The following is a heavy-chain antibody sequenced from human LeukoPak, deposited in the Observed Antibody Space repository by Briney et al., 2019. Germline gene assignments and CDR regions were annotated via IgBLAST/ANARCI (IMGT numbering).Heavy chain of an antibody. CDR1: GFTFSSYG. J-gene: IGHJ4*02. CDR3: AKDRGRAVVYDYVWGPGYFDY. V-gene: IGHV3-23*01. D-gene: IGHD3-16*01. Sequence: GGSLRLSCSASGFTFSSYGMHWVRQAPGKGLEWVSAISGSGGSTYYADSVKGRFTISRDNSKNTLYLQMNSLRAEDTAVYYCAKDRGRAVVYDYVWGPGYFDYWGQGTLVTVSS. CDR2: ISGSGGST.